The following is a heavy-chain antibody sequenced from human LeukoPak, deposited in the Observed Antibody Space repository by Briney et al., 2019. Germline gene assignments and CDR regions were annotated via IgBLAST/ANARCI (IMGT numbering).Heavy chain of an antibody. CDR3: AREGGGQGAGWNYDI. Sequence: KPSETLSLTCTVSGGSIISYFWAWIRQPAGEGLEWIGRIYTSGGTDLNPSLRSRVTMSVDTSKNQFSLNLASVTGADTAVYYCAREGGGQGAGWNYDIWGRGSLVTVSS. CDR2: IYTSGGT. CDR1: GGSIISYF. J-gene: IGHJ2*01. V-gene: IGHV4-4*07. D-gene: IGHD2-15*01.